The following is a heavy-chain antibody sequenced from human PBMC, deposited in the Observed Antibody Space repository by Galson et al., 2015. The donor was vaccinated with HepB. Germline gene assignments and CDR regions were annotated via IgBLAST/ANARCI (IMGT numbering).Heavy chain of an antibody. J-gene: IGHJ6*03. D-gene: IGHD6-13*01. CDR1: GYTFTSYD. CDR3: ARGEQLTHYYYYYMDV. V-gene: IGHV1-8*01. CDR2: MNPNSGNT. Sequence: CKASGYTFTSYDINWVRQATGQGLEWMGWMNPNSGNTGYAQKFQGRVTMTRNTSISTAYMELSSLRSEDTAVYYCARGEQLTHYYYYYMDVWGKGTTVTVSS.